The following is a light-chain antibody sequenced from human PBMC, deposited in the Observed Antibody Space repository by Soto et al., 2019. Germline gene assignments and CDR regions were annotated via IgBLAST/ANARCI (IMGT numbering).Light chain of an antibody. CDR3: QQRSNWPPIIT. CDR2: DAS. CDR1: QSVTTY. J-gene: IGKJ4*01. V-gene: IGKV3-11*01. Sequence: EIVLTQSPATLSLSPGERATLSCRASQSVTTYLAWYQQKPGQAPRLLIYDASSRAPGIPARFSGSGSGTDFTLTASSLEPEDSAVYYCQQRSNWPPIITFGGGTKVEIK.